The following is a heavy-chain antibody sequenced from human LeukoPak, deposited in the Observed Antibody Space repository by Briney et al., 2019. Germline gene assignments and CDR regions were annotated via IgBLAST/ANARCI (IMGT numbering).Heavy chain of an antibody. V-gene: IGHV3-48*01. D-gene: IGHD2-8*02. CDR2: ISSSSSTI. Sequence: PGGSLRLSCAASGFTFSSYSMNWVRQAPGKGLEWVSYISSSSSTIYYADSVKGRFTISRDNSKNTLYLQMNSLRAEDTAVYYWARESVTGYWGQGPLVTVSS. J-gene: IGHJ4*02. CDR1: GFTFSSYS. CDR3: ARESVTGY.